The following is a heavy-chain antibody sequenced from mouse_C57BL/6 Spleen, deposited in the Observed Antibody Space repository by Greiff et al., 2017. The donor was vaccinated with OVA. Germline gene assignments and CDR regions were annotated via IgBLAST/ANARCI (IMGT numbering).Heavy chain of an antibody. D-gene: IGHD1-1*01. CDR1: GYTFTSYW. Sequence: QVHVKQPGAELVKPGASVKLSCKASGYTFTSYWMHWVKQRPGQGLEWIGMIHPNSGSTNYNEKFKSKATLTVDKSSSTAYMQLSSLTSEDSAVYYCARRGDYYGSSSYAMDYWGQGTSVTVSS. J-gene: IGHJ4*01. V-gene: IGHV1-64*01. CDR2: IHPNSGST. CDR3: ARRGDYYGSSSYAMDY.